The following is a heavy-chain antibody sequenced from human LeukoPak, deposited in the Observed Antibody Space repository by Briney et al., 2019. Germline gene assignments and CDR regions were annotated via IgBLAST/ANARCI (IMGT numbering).Heavy chain of an antibody. CDR2: INHSGST. V-gene: IGHV4-34*01. CDR3: ARVRYCSGGSCYSHDAFDI. Sequence: SETLSLTCAVYGGSFSGYYWSWIRQPPGKGLEWIGTINHSGSTFNNPSLKSRVTMLVDRSKNQFSLKLSSVTAADTAVYYCARVRYCSGGSCYSHDAFDIWGQGTMVTVSS. J-gene: IGHJ3*02. CDR1: GGSFSGYY. D-gene: IGHD2-15*01.